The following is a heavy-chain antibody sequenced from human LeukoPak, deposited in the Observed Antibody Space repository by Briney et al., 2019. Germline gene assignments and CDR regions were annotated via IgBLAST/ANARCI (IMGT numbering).Heavy chain of an antibody. Sequence: SETLSLTCTVSGASFSSGAYYWSWIRQPPGKGLEWIGYIYYSGNTEYNPSLKSRVTISIQTSNNQFSLNLGSVTAADTAVYYCARRRLNWGAFDIWGQGTMVTVSS. CDR1: GASFSSGAYY. V-gene: IGHV4-61*08. J-gene: IGHJ3*02. CDR3: ARRRLNWGAFDI. D-gene: IGHD7-27*01. CDR2: IYYSGNT.